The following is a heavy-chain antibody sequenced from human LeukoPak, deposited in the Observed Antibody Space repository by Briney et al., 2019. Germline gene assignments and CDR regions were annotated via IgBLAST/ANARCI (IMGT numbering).Heavy chain of an antibody. Sequence: SETLSLTCTVSGYSISSGYYWGWIRQPPGKGLEWIANIYHSGNTYYNPSLKSRVTISVDTSKNQFSPKLSSVTAADTAVYYCARRCYYYYMDVWGKGTTVTISS. CDR1: GYSISSGYY. CDR3: ARRCYYYYMDV. V-gene: IGHV4-38-2*02. J-gene: IGHJ6*03. CDR2: IYHSGNT.